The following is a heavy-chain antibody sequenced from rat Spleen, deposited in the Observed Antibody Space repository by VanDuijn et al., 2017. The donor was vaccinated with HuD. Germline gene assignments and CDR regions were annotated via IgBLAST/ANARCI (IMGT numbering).Heavy chain of an antibody. CDR1: GFTFTNYD. J-gene: IGHJ4*01. CDR3: TRGYVMDA. V-gene: IGHV5S13*01. Sequence: EVQLVESGGGLVQPGRSLKLSCAVSGFTFTNYDMAWVRQAPTKGLEWVASISTGGDNTLYRDSVKGRFTISRDNAKNTQYLQMDSRRSEDTATYYCTRGYVMDAWGQGASVTVSS. CDR2: ISTGGDNT.